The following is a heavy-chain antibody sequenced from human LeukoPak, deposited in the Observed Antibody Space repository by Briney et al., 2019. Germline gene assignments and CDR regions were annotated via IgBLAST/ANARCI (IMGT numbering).Heavy chain of an antibody. J-gene: IGHJ4*02. Sequence: GRSLRLSCAASGFTFSSYAMHWVRQAPGKGLEWVAVISYDGSNKYYADSVKGRFTISRDNSKNTLYLQMNSLRAEDAAVYHCARDPIWSGYYTELYFDYWGQGTLVTVSS. CDR2: ISYDGSNK. CDR1: GFTFSSYA. D-gene: IGHD3-3*01. CDR3: ARDPIWSGYYTELYFDY. V-gene: IGHV3-30*04.